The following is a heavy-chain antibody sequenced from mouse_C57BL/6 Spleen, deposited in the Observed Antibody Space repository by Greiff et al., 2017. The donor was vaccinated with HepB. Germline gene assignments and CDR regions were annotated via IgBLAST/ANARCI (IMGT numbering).Heavy chain of an antibody. V-gene: IGHV1-82*01. J-gene: IGHJ3*01. CDR1: GYAFSSSW. Sequence: QVQLKQSGPELVKPGASVKISCKASGYAFSSSWMNWVKQRPGKGLEWIGRIYPGDGDTNYNGKFKGKETLTADKSSSTAYMQRSSLTSEDSAVYFCARSIYDNDAGAFAYWGQGTLGTVSA. D-gene: IGHD2-4*01. CDR2: IYPGDGDT. CDR3: ARSIYDNDAGAFAY.